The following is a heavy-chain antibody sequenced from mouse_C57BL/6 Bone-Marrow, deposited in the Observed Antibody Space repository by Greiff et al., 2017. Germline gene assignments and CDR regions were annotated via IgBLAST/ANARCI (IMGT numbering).Heavy chain of an antibody. D-gene: IGHD2-4*01. CDR1: GFSLTSYG. Sequence: VMLVESGPGLVAPSQSLSITCTVSGFSLTSYGVHWVRQPPGKGLEWLVVIWSDGSTTYNSALKSRLSISKDNSKSQVFLKMNSLQTDYTAMYYCARPGDYVGGAMDYWGQGTSVTVSS. V-gene: IGHV2-6*03. CDR3: ARPGDYVGGAMDY. CDR2: IWSDGST. J-gene: IGHJ4*01.